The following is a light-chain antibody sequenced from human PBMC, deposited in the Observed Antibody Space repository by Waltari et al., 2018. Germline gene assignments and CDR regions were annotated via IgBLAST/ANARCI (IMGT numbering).Light chain of an antibody. CDR3: QQSYSTPRT. V-gene: IGKV1-39*01. J-gene: IGKJ1*01. CDR1: QSISSY. CDR2: AAS. Sequence: DIQMTQSPSSLSAYVGARVTITCRASQSISSYLNWYQQKPGKAPKLLIYAASSLQSGVPSRFSGSGSGTDFTLTISSLQPEDFATYYCQQSYSTPRTCGQGTKVEIK.